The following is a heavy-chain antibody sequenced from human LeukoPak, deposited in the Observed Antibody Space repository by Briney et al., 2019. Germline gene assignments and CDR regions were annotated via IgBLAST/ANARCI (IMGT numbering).Heavy chain of an antibody. CDR1: GYTFTGYY. D-gene: IGHD5-18*01. Sequence: ASVKVSCKASGYTFTGYYMHWVRQAPGQGLEWMGWINPNSGGTNYAQKFLGRVTMTGDTSISTAYMELSRLRSDDTAVYYCARVADTAMVPFDYWGQGSLVTVSS. CDR2: INPNSGGT. V-gene: IGHV1-2*02. CDR3: ARVADTAMVPFDY. J-gene: IGHJ4*02.